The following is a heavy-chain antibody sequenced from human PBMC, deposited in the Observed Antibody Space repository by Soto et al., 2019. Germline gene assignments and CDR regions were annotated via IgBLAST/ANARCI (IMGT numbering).Heavy chain of an antibody. J-gene: IGHJ4*02. CDR3: ARDSAAAAGLSFDS. D-gene: IGHD6-13*01. CDR1: GYTFTDYY. CDR2: INDNSGAT. Sequence: GASVKVSCKASGYTFTDYYMHWVRRAPGQGLEWMGWINDNSGATRYSQRFQGRVTLTRDTSISTAYMELSSLRSDDTAVYYCARDSAAAAGLSFDSWGQGTQVTVSS. V-gene: IGHV1-2*02.